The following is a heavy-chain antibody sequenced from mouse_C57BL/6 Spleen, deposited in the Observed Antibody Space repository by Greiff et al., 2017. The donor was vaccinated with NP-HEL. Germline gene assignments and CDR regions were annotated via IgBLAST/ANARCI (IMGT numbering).Heavy chain of an antibody. CDR1: GYSITSDYY. D-gene: IGHD4-1*01. Sequence: EVKLMESGPGLVKPSQSLSLTCSVTGYSITSDYYWNLIRQFPGNKLEWMGYISYDGFNNYNPSLKNRISITRDTSKNQFFLEFNSVTTVYTATSYCARGTASWFAYWGQGTLVTVSA. J-gene: IGHJ3*01. CDR2: ISYDGFN. V-gene: IGHV3-6*01. CDR3: ARGTASWFAY.